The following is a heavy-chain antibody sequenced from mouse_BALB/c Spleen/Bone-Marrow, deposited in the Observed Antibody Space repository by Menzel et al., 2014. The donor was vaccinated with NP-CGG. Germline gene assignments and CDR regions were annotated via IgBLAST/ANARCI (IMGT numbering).Heavy chain of an antibody. J-gene: IGHJ2*01. D-gene: IGHD3-1*01. CDR3: TTLARNNFDY. Sequence: SGTVLARPGAAVKMSCKASGYTFSNYWMHWIKQRPGQGLEWIGTIHPGNSDTTYNQKFKGKAKLTAVTSTSTAYMGLSSLTNEDSAVYYCTTLARNNFDYWGQGTTLTVSS. CDR2: IHPGNSDT. V-gene: IGHV1-5*01. CDR1: GYTFSNYW.